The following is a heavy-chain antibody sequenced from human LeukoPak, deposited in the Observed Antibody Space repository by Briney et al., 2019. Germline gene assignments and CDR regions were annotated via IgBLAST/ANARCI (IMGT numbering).Heavy chain of an antibody. J-gene: IGHJ6*03. Sequence: ASVKVSCKASGNTFNSYGITWVRQVPGQGLEWMGWISAYSGNTKYAQMLQDRVTMTTDTSTSTAYMELRSLRSDDTAVYYCASGQTVMPPRGYYMDVWGKGTTVTVSS. D-gene: IGHD4-17*01. CDR1: GNTFNSYG. CDR2: ISAYSGNT. V-gene: IGHV1-18*01. CDR3: ASGQTVMPPRGYYMDV.